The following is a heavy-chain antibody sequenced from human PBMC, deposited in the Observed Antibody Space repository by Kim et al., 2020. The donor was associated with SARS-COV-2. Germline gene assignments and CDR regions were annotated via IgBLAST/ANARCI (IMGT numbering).Heavy chain of an antibody. V-gene: IGHV1-18*01. CDR2: ISAYNGNT. J-gene: IGHJ6*02. Sequence: ASVKVSCKASGYTFTSYGISWVRQAPGQGLEWMGWISAYNGNTNYAQKLQGRVTMTTDTSTSTAYMELRSLRSDDTAVYYCASSRYSSSSWDLSDYYYYGMDVWGQGTTVTVSS. D-gene: IGHD6-6*01. CDR3: ASSRYSSSSWDLSDYYYYGMDV. CDR1: GYTFTSYG.